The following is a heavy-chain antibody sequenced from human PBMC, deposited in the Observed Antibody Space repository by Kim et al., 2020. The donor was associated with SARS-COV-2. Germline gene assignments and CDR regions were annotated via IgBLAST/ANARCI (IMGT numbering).Heavy chain of an antibody. V-gene: IGHV3-53*01. Sequence: DSVKGRFTISGDTAKNTLYLQMNSLRAEDTAVYYCARQTNGWPYYFDYWGQGTLVTVSS. CDR3: ARQTNGWPYYFDY. J-gene: IGHJ4*02. D-gene: IGHD6-19*01.